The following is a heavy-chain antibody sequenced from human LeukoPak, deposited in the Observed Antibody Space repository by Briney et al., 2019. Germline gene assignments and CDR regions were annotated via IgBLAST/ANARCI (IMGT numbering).Heavy chain of an antibody. Sequence: GGSLRLSCAASGFTFSSYGMHWVRQAPGKGLEWVAVIWYDGSNKYYADSVKGRFTISRDNSKNTLYLQMNSLRAEDTAVYYCARATHGSYYAFDIWGQGTMVTVSS. D-gene: IGHD1-26*01. J-gene: IGHJ3*02. V-gene: IGHV3-33*01. CDR3: ARATHGSYYAFDI. CDR2: IWYDGSNK. CDR1: GFTFSSYG.